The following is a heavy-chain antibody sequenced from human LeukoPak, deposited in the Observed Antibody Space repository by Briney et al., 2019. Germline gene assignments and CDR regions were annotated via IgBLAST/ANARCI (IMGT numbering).Heavy chain of an antibody. CDR1: GGSISSSSFY. J-gene: IGHJ6*03. CDR2: IYYSRST. Sequence: SETLSLTCTVSGGSISSSSFYWGWIRQPPGKGLVGIGSIYYSRSTYYNPSLKSRVTISVDTSNNQFSLTLSSVTAADTAVDCCERRVVLFGLLTFMDVWGKGTTVTVSS. CDR3: ERRVVLFGLLTFMDV. V-gene: IGHV4-39*01. D-gene: IGHD3-10*02.